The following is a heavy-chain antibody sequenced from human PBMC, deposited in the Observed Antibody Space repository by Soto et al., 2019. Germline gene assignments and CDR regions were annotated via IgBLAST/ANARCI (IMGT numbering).Heavy chain of an antibody. CDR2: INPDNGNT. V-gene: IGHV1-3*01. CDR1: GYTFTRYT. D-gene: IGHD2-15*01. Sequence: QVQLVQSGAEVKKPGASVKISCKASGYTFTRYTMNWVRQAPGQRLEWMGWINPDNGNTKSSQKFQDRVIITRDTSASTAYMDLSSLRSDDTAVYYCARGIVTGQLDPWGQGTLVTVSS. J-gene: IGHJ5*02. CDR3: ARGIVTGQLDP.